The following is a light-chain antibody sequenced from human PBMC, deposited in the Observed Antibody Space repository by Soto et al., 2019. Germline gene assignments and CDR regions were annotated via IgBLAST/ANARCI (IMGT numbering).Light chain of an antibody. CDR3: QKYNSAPQLT. V-gene: IGKV3-20*01. Sequence: EIVLTQSPGTLSLSPGERATLSCRASQSVSSSYLAWYQQKPGQAPRLLIYGASSRATGIPDRFSGSGSGTDFTLTISSLQPEDVATYYCQKYNSAPQLTFGGGTKVEIK. J-gene: IGKJ4*01. CDR1: QSVSSSY. CDR2: GAS.